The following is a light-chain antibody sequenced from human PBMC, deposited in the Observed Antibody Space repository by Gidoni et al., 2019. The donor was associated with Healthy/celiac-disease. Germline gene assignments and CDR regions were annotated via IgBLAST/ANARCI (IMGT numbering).Light chain of an antibody. CDR2: DVS. CDR1: SSDVGGSNY. V-gene: IGLV2-14*03. J-gene: IGLJ1*01. Sequence: QSALTQPASVSGSPGQSITIACTGTSSDVGGSNYVSWYQHHPGKAPNLMIYDVSNRPSGVSNRFSGSKSGNTASLTISWLQAEDEADYYCSSYTSSSTPYVFGTGTKVTVL. CDR3: SSYTSSSTPYV.